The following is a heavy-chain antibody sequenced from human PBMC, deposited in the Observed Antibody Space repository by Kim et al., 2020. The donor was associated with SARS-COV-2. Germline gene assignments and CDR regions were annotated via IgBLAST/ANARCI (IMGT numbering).Heavy chain of an antibody. CDR3: ATDYDNYYYYYSMDG. J-gene: IGHJ6*02. D-gene: IGHD4-17*01. V-gene: IGHV3-11*06. Sequence: ADSVTGRLTISRDNAKNSLYLQINSLRAEDTAQYYCATDYDNYYYYYSMDGWGQGTTVTVSS.